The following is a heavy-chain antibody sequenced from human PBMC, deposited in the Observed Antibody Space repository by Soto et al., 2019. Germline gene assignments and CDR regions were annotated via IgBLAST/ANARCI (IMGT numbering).Heavy chain of an antibody. D-gene: IGHD5-12*01. J-gene: IGHJ4*02. CDR2: IHYNGNT. CDR1: GDSIRSYS. Sequence: SETLPLSCTVSGDSIRSYSGSWIRQPPRKGLEWIGNIHYNGNTKYNPSLKSRVTMSVDTSKNQFSLKLISVTAADTAVYYCAREGNLGRWLQPLDYWGQGTLVTVSS. V-gene: IGHV4-59*01. CDR3: AREGNLGRWLQPLDY.